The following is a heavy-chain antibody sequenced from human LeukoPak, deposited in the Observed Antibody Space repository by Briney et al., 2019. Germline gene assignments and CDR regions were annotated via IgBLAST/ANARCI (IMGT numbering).Heavy chain of an antibody. J-gene: IGHJ4*02. CDR1: GFTFSSYS. CDR2: ISSSSSYI. V-gene: IGHV3-21*01. D-gene: IGHD3-22*01. CDR3: ARLSDSSGYYSEDFDY. Sequence: GGSLRLSCAASGFTFSSYSMNWVRQAPGKGLEWVSSISSSSSYIYYADSVKGRFTISRDNAKNSLYLQMNSLRAEDTAVYYCARLSDSSGYYSEDFDYWGQGTLVTVSS.